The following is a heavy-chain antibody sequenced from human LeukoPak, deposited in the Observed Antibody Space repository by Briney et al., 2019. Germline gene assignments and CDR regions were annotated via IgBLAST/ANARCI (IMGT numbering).Heavy chain of an antibody. CDR3: ARNESVLGTTGLNDFFDD. CDR2: IYYSGST. D-gene: IGHD1-26*01. Sequence: KPSETLSLTCTVTGGSISRRGDYCGWIRQPPGKGLEWIGSIYYSGSTYYNPSFKSRVTVSVDTSRNQFSLQLSYVTAADTAVYYCARNESVLGTTGLNDFFDDWGQGSLVTVSS. CDR1: GGSISRRGDY. J-gene: IGHJ4*02. V-gene: IGHV4-39*01.